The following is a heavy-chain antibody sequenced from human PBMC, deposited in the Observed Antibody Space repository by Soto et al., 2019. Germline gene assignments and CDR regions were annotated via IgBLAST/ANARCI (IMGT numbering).Heavy chain of an antibody. J-gene: IGHJ4*02. CDR1: GFTLSNYA. CDR3: AKKLPGSVMSCPDY. D-gene: IGHD4-4*01. Sequence: GGSLRLSCAASGFTLSNYAMRWVRQAPGKGLEWVAALNSHGDTKAYADSAKGRFTISRDNSRNRLYLQMDSLRAEDTALYYCAKKLPGSVMSCPDYWGRGTQVTVSS. CDR2: LNSHGDTK. V-gene: IGHV3-23*01.